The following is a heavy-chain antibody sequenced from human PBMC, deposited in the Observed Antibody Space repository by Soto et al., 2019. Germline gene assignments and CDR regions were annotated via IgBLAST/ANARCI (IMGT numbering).Heavy chain of an antibody. CDR2: ISSSSSTI. Sequence: EVQLVESGGGLVQPGGSLRLSCAASGFTFSSYSMNWVRQAPGKGLEWVSYISSSSSTIYYADSVKGRFTISRDNAKNSLYLQMNSLRDEDTAVYYCAMAPSLLWFGELYYWGQGTLVTVSS. CDR1: GFTFSSYS. CDR3: AMAPSLLWFGELYY. D-gene: IGHD3-10*01. V-gene: IGHV3-48*02. J-gene: IGHJ4*02.